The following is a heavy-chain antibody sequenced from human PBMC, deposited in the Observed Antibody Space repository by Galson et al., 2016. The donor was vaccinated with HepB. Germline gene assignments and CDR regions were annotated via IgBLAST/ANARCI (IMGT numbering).Heavy chain of an antibody. CDR2: IIPIFGTA. Sequence: SVKVSCKASGGTFSSYPITWVRQAPGQGPEWMGGIIPIFGTANYAQKFQDRVTITADKYTSTAYMELRSLRSEDTAFYYCASGHPSLPTDAFDIWGQGKLVTVSS. J-gene: IGHJ3*02. D-gene: IGHD1-1*01. V-gene: IGHV1-69*06. CDR3: ASGHPSLPTDAFDI. CDR1: GGTFSSYP.